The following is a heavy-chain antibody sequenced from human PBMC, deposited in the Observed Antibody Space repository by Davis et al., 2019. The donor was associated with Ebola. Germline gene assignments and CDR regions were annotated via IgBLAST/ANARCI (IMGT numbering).Heavy chain of an antibody. D-gene: IGHD4-11*01. Sequence: SETLSLTCAVYGGSFSGYYWSWIRQPPGKGLEWIGEIYHSGSTNYNPSLKSRVTISVDTSKNQFSLKLSSVTAEDTAVYYCARKSYSNLGYYYYGMDVWGQGTTVTVSS. CDR3: ARKSYSNLGYYYYGMDV. CDR1: GGSFSGYY. J-gene: IGHJ6*02. V-gene: IGHV4-34*01. CDR2: IYHSGST.